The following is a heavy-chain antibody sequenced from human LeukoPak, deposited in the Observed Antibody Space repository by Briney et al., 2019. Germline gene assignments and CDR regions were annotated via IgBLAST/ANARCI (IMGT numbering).Heavy chain of an antibody. CDR1: GGSISSYY. J-gene: IGHJ4*02. Sequence: SETLSLTCTVSGGSISSYYWSWIRQPPGKGLEWIGYIYFSGSTNYNPSLKSRVAISVDTSKNQFSLKLSSVTAADTAVYYCASGYSSGWYPRTDYWGQGTLVTVSS. CDR3: ASGYSSGWYPRTDY. V-gene: IGHV4-59*12. CDR2: IYFSGST. D-gene: IGHD6-19*01.